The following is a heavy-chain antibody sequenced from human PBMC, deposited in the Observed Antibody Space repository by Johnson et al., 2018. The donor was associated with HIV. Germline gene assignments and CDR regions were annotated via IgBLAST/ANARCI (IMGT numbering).Heavy chain of an antibody. CDR1: GFTVSGDY. Sequence: EQLVESGGGLVQPGGSLRLSCAASGFTVSGDYMSWVRQAPGKGLEWVSLIYNDGTTYYADSVKGRFTISRDSSKNTLHLQMNSLNAEDTAMYYCARESTPWGGDYAGYSFDLWGQGTTVTVTS. D-gene: IGHD4-17*01. J-gene: IGHJ3*01. V-gene: IGHV3-66*01. CDR3: ARESTPWGGDYAGYSFDL. CDR2: IYNDGTT.